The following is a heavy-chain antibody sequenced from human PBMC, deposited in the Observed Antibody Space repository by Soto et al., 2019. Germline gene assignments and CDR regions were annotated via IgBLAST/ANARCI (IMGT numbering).Heavy chain of an antibody. J-gene: IGHJ4*02. CDR3: ARRIAVAGNLDY. CDR2: ISSSSSYI. D-gene: IGHD6-19*01. Sequence: EVQLVESGGGLVKPGGSLRLSCAASGFTFSSYSMNWVRQAPGKGLEWVSSISSSSSYIYYADSVKGRFTISRDNAKNSLYLQMNSLRAEDPAVYYCARRIAVAGNLDYWGQGTLVTVSS. V-gene: IGHV3-21*04. CDR1: GFTFSSYS.